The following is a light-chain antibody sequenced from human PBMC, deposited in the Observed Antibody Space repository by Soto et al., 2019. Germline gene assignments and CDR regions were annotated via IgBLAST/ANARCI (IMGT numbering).Light chain of an antibody. V-gene: IGKV3-15*01. Sequence: EIVMTQSPATLSVSPGERATLSCRASQSVSSNLAWYQQKPGQAPRLLIYGASTKATGIRARFSGSGSGTEFALTISSLQSEDVEVYYCQQYNNWRPLTFGGGTKVEIK. CDR3: QQYNNWRPLT. CDR2: GAS. J-gene: IGKJ4*01. CDR1: QSVSSN.